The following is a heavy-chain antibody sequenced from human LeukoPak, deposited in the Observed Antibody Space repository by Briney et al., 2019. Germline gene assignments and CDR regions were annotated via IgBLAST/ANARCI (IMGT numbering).Heavy chain of an antibody. CDR2: INPSGGST. Sequence: ASVKVSCKASGYTFTSHYMHWVRQAPGQGLEWMGIINPSGGSTSYAQKFQGRVTMTRDTSTSTVYMELSSLRSEDTAVYYCARVVITFGGVIGPLDYWGQGTLVTVSS. J-gene: IGHJ4*02. CDR3: ARVVITFGGVIGPLDY. V-gene: IGHV1-46*01. CDR1: GYTFTSHY. D-gene: IGHD3-16*02.